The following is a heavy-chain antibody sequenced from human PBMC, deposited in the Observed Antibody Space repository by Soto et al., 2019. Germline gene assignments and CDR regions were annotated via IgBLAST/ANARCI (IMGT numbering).Heavy chain of an antibody. CDR1: GFTFSSYG. CDR3: ARDPSDLWEPDQYFQH. CDR2: IWYDGSNK. V-gene: IGHV3-33*01. Sequence: GGSLRLSRAASGFTFSSYGMHWVRQAPGKGLEWVAVIWYDGSNKYYADSVKGRFTISRDNSKNTLYLQMNSLRGEDTAVYYCARDPSDLWEPDQYFQHWGQGTRVTVSS. D-gene: IGHD1-26*01. J-gene: IGHJ1*01.